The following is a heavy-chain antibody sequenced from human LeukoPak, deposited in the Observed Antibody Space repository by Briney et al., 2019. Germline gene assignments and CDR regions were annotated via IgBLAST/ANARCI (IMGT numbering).Heavy chain of an antibody. D-gene: IGHD6-19*01. CDR2: MNPNSGYT. CDR3: ARVAGSIDY. J-gene: IGHJ4*02. CDR1: GYTFTTYD. Sequence: SVKVSCKSSGYTFTTYDINWVRQATGQGLEWMGWMNPNSGYTGYAQKFQGRVTITRDTSISTAYMELSSLRSEDTAVYYCARVAGSIDYWGQGTLVTVSS. V-gene: IGHV1-8*03.